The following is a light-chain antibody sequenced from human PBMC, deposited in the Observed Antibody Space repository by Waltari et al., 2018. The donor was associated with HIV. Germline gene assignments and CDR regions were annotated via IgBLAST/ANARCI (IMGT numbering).Light chain of an antibody. J-gene: IGKJ1*01. CDR3: HQYYSLPRT. CDR1: QSVLYSSNNKNY. CDR2: WAS. Sequence: DIVMTQSPDSLAVPLGERATIKCKSSQSVLYSSNNKNYLAWYQQKTGQPPRLLISWASTRESGVPDRFNGSGSVTDFTLTINSLQAEDVALYYGHQYYSLPRTFGQGTKVEI. V-gene: IGKV4-1*01.